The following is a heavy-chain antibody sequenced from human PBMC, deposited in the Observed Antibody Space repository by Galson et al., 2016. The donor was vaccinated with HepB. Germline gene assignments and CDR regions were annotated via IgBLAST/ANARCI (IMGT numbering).Heavy chain of an antibody. V-gene: IGHV3-21*01. Sequence: SLRLSCAASGFTFRDFPMVWVRQAPGQGLEWVSSVSSDGVYTYYADSLKGRFSISRDNAKNSLFLQMSSLRAEDTAMYNCARDYFCVGASCRGERGRFDYWGQGALVTVSS. D-gene: IGHD2-21*01. CDR2: VSSDGVYT. CDR3: ARDYFCVGASCRGERGRFDY. CDR1: GFTFRDFP. J-gene: IGHJ4*02.